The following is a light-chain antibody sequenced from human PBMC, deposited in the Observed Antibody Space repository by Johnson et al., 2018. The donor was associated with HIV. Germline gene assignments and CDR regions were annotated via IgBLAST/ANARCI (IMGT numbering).Light chain of an antibody. V-gene: IGLV1-51*01. Sequence: QSVLTQPPSVSAAPGQRVTISCSGSSSNIGKNYVSWYEQLPGTAPKLLIYDNTKRPSGIPDRFSGSKSGTSATLGITGLQTGDEADYYCGTWDSSLSAGVFGTGTTVTVL. CDR2: DNT. CDR3: GTWDSSLSAGV. CDR1: SSNIGKNY. J-gene: IGLJ1*01.